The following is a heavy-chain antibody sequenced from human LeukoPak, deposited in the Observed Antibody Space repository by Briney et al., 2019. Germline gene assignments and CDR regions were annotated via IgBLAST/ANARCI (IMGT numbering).Heavy chain of an antibody. V-gene: IGHV3-30*18. CDR3: AKDYRDGYTSYYFDY. D-gene: IGHD5-24*01. Sequence: GGSLRLSCADSGFTFNSYGMHWVRQAPGKGLEWVAVISYDGSNKYYADSVKGRFTISRDNSKNTLYLQMNSLRAEDTAVYYCAKDYRDGYTSYYFDYWGQGTLVTVSS. CDR1: GFTFNSYG. CDR2: ISYDGSNK. J-gene: IGHJ4*02.